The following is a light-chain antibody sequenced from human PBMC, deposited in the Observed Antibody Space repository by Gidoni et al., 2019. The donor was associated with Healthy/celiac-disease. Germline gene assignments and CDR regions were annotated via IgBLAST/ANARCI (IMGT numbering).Light chain of an antibody. V-gene: IGKV3-11*01. Sequence: DIVFTQSPATLSLSPGERATLSCRASQSVSSYLARYQQKPGQAPRLLIYDASNTATGIPARFSGSGSGTDFTLTISSLEPEDFAVYYCQQRSNGPLTFGGGTKVEIK. CDR3: QQRSNGPLT. CDR2: DAS. CDR1: QSVSSY. J-gene: IGKJ4*01.